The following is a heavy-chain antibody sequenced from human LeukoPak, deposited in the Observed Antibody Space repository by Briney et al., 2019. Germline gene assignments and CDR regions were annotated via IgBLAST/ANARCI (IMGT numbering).Heavy chain of an antibody. CDR2: IIPILGIA. Sequence: ASVKVSYKASGGTFSSYTISWVRQAPGQGLEWMGRIIPILGIANYAQKFQGRVTITADKSTSTAYMELSSLRSEDTAVYYCASEYCSSTSCYRVRMNAFDIWGQGTMVTVSS. V-gene: IGHV1-69*02. CDR3: ASEYCSSTSCYRVRMNAFDI. CDR1: GGTFSSYT. D-gene: IGHD2-2*01. J-gene: IGHJ3*02.